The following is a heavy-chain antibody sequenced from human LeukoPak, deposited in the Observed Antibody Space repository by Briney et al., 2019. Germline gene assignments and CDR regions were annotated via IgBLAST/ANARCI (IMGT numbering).Heavy chain of an antibody. J-gene: IGHJ4*02. CDR1: GFTFGDYA. CDR3: TRDRGGAAGELFDY. V-gene: IGHV3-49*04. CDR2: IRSKAYGGTT. D-gene: IGHD3-10*01. Sequence: GGSLRLSCTASGFTFGDYAMSWVRQAPGKGLEWVGFIRSKAYGGTTEYAASVKGRFTISRDDSKSIAYLQMNSLKTEDTAVYYCTRDRGGAAGELFDYWGKGTLVTVSS.